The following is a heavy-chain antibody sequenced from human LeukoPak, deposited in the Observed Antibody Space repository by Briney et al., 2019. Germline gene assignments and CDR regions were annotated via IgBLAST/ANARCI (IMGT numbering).Heavy chain of an antibody. CDR3: ARGQVVPAVRTFDP. CDR1: FSVYY. Sequence: FSVYYWXWIRQXXGXXLXXXGEINHSGSTNYNPSLKSRVTISVDTSKNQFSLKLTSVTAADTAVYYCARGQVVPAVRTFDPWGQGTLVTVSS. CDR2: INHSGST. V-gene: IGHV4-34*01. J-gene: IGHJ5*02. D-gene: IGHD2-2*01.